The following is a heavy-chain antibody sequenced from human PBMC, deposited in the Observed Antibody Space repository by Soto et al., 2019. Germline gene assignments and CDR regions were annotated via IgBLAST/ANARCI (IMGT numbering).Heavy chain of an antibody. Sequence: GGSLKISCEASGFRLRNYGIHGVRQAPGKGLEWVAVISDDEKNKYYVDSVKGRFTISRDNAKNSLYLQMNSLRAEDTAVYYCASGHDWPHYWGQGTLVTVSS. V-gene: IGHV3-30*03. J-gene: IGHJ4*02. CDR3: ASGHDWPHY. CDR1: GFRLRNYG. D-gene: IGHD3-9*01. CDR2: ISDDEKNK.